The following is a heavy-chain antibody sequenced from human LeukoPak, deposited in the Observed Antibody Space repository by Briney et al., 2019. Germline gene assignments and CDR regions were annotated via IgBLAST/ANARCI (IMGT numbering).Heavy chain of an antibody. J-gene: IGHJ4*02. CDR3: ARSDCGGDCYNAAFNY. CDR1: CYRIISYW. Sequence: GESLLISCKASCYRIISYWIAWGRQLPGKGLEWMGIIYPGDSDTRYSPSFQGHVTISADRSFNTAYLQWSSLKDSDTAMYYCARSDCGGDCYNAAFNYWGQGTLVTVSS. CDR2: IYPGDSDT. V-gene: IGHV5-51*01. D-gene: IGHD2-21*02.